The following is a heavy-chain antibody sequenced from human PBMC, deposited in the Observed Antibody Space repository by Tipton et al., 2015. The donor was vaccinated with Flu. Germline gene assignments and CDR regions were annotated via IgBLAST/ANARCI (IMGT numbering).Heavy chain of an antibody. Sequence: TLSLTCTVSGGSISSSSYYWGWIRQPPGKGLEWIGSIYYSGSTNYNPSLKSRVTISVDTSKNQFSLKLSSVTAADTAVYYCASLPSSTPNWFDPWGQGTLVTVSS. J-gene: IGHJ5*02. CDR2: IYYSGST. V-gene: IGHV4-39*07. D-gene: IGHD2-2*01. CDR3: ASLPSSTPNWFDP. CDR1: GGSISSSSYY.